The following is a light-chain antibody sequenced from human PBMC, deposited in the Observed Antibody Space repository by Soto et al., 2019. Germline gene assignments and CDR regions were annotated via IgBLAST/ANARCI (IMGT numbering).Light chain of an antibody. CDR1: QSVSSNY. CDR3: QQYGRSPWT. J-gene: IGKJ1*01. CDR2: GAS. V-gene: IGKV3-20*01. Sequence: EIVLTQSPGTLSLSPGDRATLSCRASQSVSSNYLAWYQQKPGQAPGLLIYGASSRASGIPDRFSGSGSGTDFTLTINRLEPEDFAVYYCQQYGRSPWTFGQGTKVDIK.